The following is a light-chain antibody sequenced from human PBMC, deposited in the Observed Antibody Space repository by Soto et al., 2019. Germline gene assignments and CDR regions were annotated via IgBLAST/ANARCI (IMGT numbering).Light chain of an antibody. V-gene: IGKV1-5*03. CDR3: QHYNSVSRT. CDR2: MAS. J-gene: IGKJ1*01. Sequence: DIQMTQSPSTLSASVGDRVNITCRASQTIDSWLAWYQQKPGKAPKLLIYMASTLHSGAPSRFSGSGSGTEFTLTISSLQPDDFATYYCQHYNSVSRTFGQGTKV. CDR1: QTIDSW.